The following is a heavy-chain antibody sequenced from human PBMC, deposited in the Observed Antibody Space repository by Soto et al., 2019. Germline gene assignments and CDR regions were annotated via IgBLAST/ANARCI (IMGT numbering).Heavy chain of an antibody. V-gene: IGHV3-66*01. CDR2: IYSGGST. J-gene: IGHJ6*02. CDR3: ASDRLPTGLAV. Sequence: GGARRVSWGGSGGTVSRNYMSGGRQAQGKGLEWVSVIYSGGSTYYADSVKGRFTISRDNSKNTLYLQMNSLRAEDTAVYYCASDRLPTGLAVPGQRTTVTV. CDR1: GGTVSRNY.